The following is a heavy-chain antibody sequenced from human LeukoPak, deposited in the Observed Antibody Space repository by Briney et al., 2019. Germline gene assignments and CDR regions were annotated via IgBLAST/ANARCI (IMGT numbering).Heavy chain of an antibody. D-gene: IGHD3-22*01. J-gene: IGHJ4*02. V-gene: IGHV3-11*04. CDR1: GFTFSDYY. CDR3: ARSPGYYDSSGYYFDY. Sequence: GGSLRLSCAASGFTFSDYYMSLIRQAPGKGLEWVSYISSSGSTIYYADSVKGRFSISRDNAKNSLYLQMNSLRAEDTAVYYCARSPGYYDSSGYYFDYWGQGTLVTVSS. CDR2: ISSSGSTI.